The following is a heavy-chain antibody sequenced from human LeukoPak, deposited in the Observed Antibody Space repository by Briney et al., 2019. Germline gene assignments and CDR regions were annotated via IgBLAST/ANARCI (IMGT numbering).Heavy chain of an antibody. CDR2: ISSSGSTI. Sequence: GGSLRLSCAASGFTFSDYYMSWIRQAPGKGLEWVSYISSSGSTIYYADSVKGRFTISRDNSKNTLYLQMSSLRAEDTAVYYCAREALYDRSGYDAFDIWGQGTMVTVSS. D-gene: IGHD3-22*01. J-gene: IGHJ3*02. CDR1: GFTFSDYY. CDR3: AREALYDRSGYDAFDI. V-gene: IGHV3-11*04.